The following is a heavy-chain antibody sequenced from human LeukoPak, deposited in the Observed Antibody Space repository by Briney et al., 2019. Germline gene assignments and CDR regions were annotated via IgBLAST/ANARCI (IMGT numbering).Heavy chain of an antibody. D-gene: IGHD2-2*01. CDR3: AKDYEGYCSSISCYPPDY. CDR2: IRYDGNIK. J-gene: IGHJ4*02. Sequence: PGGSLRLSCTASGFSFSSYGIHWVRQAPGKGLEWVAFIRYDGNIKYYADSVKGRFTISRDNSKNTLYLQMNSLRAEDTAVYYCAKDYEGYCSSISCYPPDYWGQGTLVTVSS. V-gene: IGHV3-30*02. CDR1: GFSFSSYG.